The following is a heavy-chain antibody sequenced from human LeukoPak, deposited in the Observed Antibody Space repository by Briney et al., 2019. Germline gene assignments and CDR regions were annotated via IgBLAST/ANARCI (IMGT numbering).Heavy chain of an antibody. V-gene: IGHV1-24*01. D-gene: IGHD5-12*01. CDR1: GYTLTELS. Sequence: VASVKVSCKVSGYTLTELSMHWVRQAPGKGLEWMGGFDPEDGETIYAQKFQGRVTMTEDTSTATAYMELSSLRSEDTAVYYCATEGRRGYSGYDFFDWGQGTLVTVSS. CDR3: ATEGRRGYSGYDFFD. CDR2: FDPEDGET. J-gene: IGHJ4*02.